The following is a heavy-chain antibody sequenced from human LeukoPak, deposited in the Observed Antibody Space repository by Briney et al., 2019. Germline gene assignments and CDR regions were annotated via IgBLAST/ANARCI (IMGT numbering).Heavy chain of an antibody. J-gene: IGHJ4*02. CDR1: GGSINSY. CDR3: ARGAGLLWFGEAHY. D-gene: IGHD3-10*01. CDR2: IYYSGST. Sequence: SETLSLTCIVSGGSINSYWSWIRQPAGKGLEWIGYIYYSGSTNYNPSLKSRVTISVDTSKNQFSLKLSSVTAADTAVYYCARGAGLLWFGEAHYWGQGTLVTVSS. V-gene: IGHV4-59*01.